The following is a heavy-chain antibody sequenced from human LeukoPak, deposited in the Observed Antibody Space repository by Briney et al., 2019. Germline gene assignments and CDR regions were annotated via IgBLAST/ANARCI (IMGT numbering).Heavy chain of an antibody. CDR2: ISAYNGNT. J-gene: IGHJ5*02. Sequence: ASVKVSCKASGYTFTVYYIHWLRQAPGQGLEWMGWISAYNGNTNYAQKLQGRVTMTTDTSTNTAYMELRSLRSDDTAVYYCARGQYTSSWYDWFDPWGQGTLVTVSS. CDR1: GYTFTVYY. V-gene: IGHV1-18*04. CDR3: ARGQYTSSWYDWFDP. D-gene: IGHD6-13*01.